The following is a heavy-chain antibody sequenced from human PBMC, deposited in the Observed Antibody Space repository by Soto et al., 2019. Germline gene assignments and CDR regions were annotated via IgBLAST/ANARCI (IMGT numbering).Heavy chain of an antibody. Sequence: QLQLQASGPGLVKPSETLSLTCTVSGGSISSGSYYWGWIRQPPGKGLEWIGSINYSGSTYYNPSHKSRVAVFVDTSNNQFSHELTSVTAADTAFYYCGRLAVTLNIDNWGQGTQVTIAS. V-gene: IGHV4-39*01. CDR2: INYSGST. J-gene: IGHJ4*02. CDR3: GRLAVTLNIDN. CDR1: GGSISSGSYY. D-gene: IGHD4-17*01.